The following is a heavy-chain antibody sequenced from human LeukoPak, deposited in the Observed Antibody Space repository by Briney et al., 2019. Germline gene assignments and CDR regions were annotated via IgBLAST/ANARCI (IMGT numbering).Heavy chain of an antibody. D-gene: IGHD3-9*01. J-gene: IGHJ4*02. CDR3: AGSYDILTDLHDY. Sequence: SETLSLTCTVSGGSISSNNYYWNWIRQPAGKGLEWIGRIYPSGRTNYNPSLKSRVTISINTSKNQFSLNLSSVTAADTAVYYCAGSYDILTDLHDYWGQGTLVTVSS. CDR1: GGSISSNNYY. CDR2: IYPSGRT. V-gene: IGHV4-61*02.